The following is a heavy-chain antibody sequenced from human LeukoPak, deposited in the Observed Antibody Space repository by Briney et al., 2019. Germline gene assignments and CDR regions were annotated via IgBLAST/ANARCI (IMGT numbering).Heavy chain of an antibody. V-gene: IGHV3-23*01. CDR2: ISGSGDST. Sequence: QTGGSLRLSCAASGFTFSSYAMSWVRQAPGKGLEWVSAISGSGDSTYYSDSVKGRFTISRDNSKNTLYLQMNSLRAEDTAVYYCARRAGAYSHPYDYWGQGTLVTVSS. CDR3: ARRAGAYSHPYDY. D-gene: IGHD4/OR15-4a*01. J-gene: IGHJ4*02. CDR1: GFTFSSYA.